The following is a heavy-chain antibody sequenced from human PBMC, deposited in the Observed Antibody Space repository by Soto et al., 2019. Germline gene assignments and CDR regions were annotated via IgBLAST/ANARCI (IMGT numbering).Heavy chain of an antibody. V-gene: IGHV1-18*04. J-gene: IGHJ4*02. Sequence: ASVKVSCKASGYTFTTYGISWMRQAPGQGLEWMGWISGDNANTNYAQKFQGRVTMTTDTSTSTAHMELKSLRTDDTAVYYCAREGVATPTYNYWGQGTLVTVSS. D-gene: IGHD3-3*01. CDR2: ISGDNANT. CDR1: GYTFTTYG. CDR3: AREGVATPTYNY.